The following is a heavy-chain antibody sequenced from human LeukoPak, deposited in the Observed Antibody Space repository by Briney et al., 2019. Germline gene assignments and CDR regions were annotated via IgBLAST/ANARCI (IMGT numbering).Heavy chain of an antibody. CDR3: ARAVDYYDSSGYYSGYFQH. Sequence: PGGSLRLSCAASGFTVSSNYMSWVRQAPGKGLEWVSVIYSGGSTYYADSVKGRFTISRDNSKNTLYLQMNSLRAEDTAVYYCARAVDYYDSSGYYSGYFQHWGQGTLVTVSS. V-gene: IGHV3-53*01. J-gene: IGHJ1*01. CDR1: GFTVSSNY. D-gene: IGHD3-22*01. CDR2: IYSGGST.